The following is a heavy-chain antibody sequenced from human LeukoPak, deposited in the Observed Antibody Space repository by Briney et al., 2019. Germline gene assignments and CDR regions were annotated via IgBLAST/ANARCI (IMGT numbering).Heavy chain of an antibody. D-gene: IGHD1-14*01. CDR2: IYYSGST. J-gene: IGHJ2*01. CDR3: ARPGTEAYWYFDL. V-gene: IGHV4-59*08. Sequence: PSETLSLTCTVSGGSISSYYWSWIRQPPGKGLEWIGYIYYSGSTNYNPSLKSRVTISVDTTKNQFSLKLSSVTAADTAVYYCARPGTEAYWYFDLWGRGTLVTVSS. CDR1: GGSISSYY.